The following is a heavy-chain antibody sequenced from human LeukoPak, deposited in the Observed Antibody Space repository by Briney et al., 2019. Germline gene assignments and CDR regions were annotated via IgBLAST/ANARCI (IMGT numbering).Heavy chain of an antibody. J-gene: IGHJ6*02. CDR2: IRSDGSKT. D-gene: IGHD2-2*01. V-gene: IGHV3-30*02. Sequence: GGSLRLSCAASGFAFSTYGMPWVRQAPGKGLEWVALIRSDGSKTYSADSVEGRFTISRDNSKNTLYLQMNSLGPEDTAVYYCAKRYCSSATCRSGMDVWGQGTTVTVSS. CDR1: GFAFSTYG. CDR3: AKRYCSSATCRSGMDV.